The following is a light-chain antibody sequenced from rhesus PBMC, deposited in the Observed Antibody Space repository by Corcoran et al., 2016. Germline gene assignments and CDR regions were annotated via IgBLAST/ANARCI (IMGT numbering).Light chain of an antibody. Sequence: QVILTQSPATLSLSPGERATLSCRASQSVSSYLAWYLQRPGQAPRLLSIGASSRATGIPVRFSGSGSGTDFTLTIRSLDPEDVGFYHCYRHSSGYSFGQGTKVEIK. CDR3: YRHSSGYS. CDR2: GAS. J-gene: IGKJ2*01. V-gene: IGKV3-10*01. CDR1: QSVSSY.